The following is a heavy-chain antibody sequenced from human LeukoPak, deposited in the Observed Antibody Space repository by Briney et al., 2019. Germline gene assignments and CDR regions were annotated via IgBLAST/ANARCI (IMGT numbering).Heavy chain of an antibody. J-gene: IGHJ4*02. V-gene: IGHV3-53*04. D-gene: IGHD3-22*01. Sequence: GGSLRLSCAASGFTVSSNYMSWVRQAPGKGLEWVSVIYSGGSTYYADSVKGRFPISRHNSKNTLYLQMNSLRAEDTAVYYCARDLRSVGYYYGFDYWGQGTLVSVSS. CDR1: GFTVSSNY. CDR2: IYSGGST. CDR3: ARDLRSVGYYYGFDY.